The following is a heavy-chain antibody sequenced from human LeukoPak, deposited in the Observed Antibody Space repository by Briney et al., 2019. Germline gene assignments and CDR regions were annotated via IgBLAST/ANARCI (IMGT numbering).Heavy chain of an antibody. CDR3: ARDSGYSYVFDY. CDR1: GYSISSGYY. CDR2: IYTSGST. V-gene: IGHV4-61*02. Sequence: TLSLTCAVSGYSISSGYYWGWIRQPAGKGLEWIGRIYTSGSTNYNPSLKSRVTISVDTSKNQFSLKLSSVTAADTAVYYCARDSGYSYVFDYWGQGTLVTVSS. J-gene: IGHJ4*02. D-gene: IGHD5-18*01.